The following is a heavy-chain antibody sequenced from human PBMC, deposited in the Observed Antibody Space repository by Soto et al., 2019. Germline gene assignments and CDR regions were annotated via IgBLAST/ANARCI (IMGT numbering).Heavy chain of an antibody. CDR3: ARVSPSPGVDYGDKRRAHAFDI. Sequence: EVQLVESGGGLVKPGGSLRLSCAASGFTFSSYSMNWVRQAPGKGLEWVSSISSSSSYIYYADSVKGRFTISRGNAKNSLYLQMNSLRAEDTAVYYCARVSPSPGVDYGDKRRAHAFDIWGQGTMVTVSS. V-gene: IGHV3-21*01. CDR2: ISSSSSYI. CDR1: GFTFSSYS. J-gene: IGHJ3*02. D-gene: IGHD4-17*01.